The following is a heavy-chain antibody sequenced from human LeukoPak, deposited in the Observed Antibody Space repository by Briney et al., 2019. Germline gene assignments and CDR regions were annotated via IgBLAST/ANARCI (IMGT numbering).Heavy chain of an antibody. J-gene: IGHJ6*03. V-gene: IGHV3-33*01. CDR1: GFTFSSYG. D-gene: IGHD2-15*01. Sequence: GGSLRLSCTASGFTFSSYGMHWVRQAPGKGLEWVAVIWCDGSNQQYADSVKGRFTISRDNSGNTVFLQMNSLRAEDTAVYYCARELGGYYYYCMDVWGKGTTVTVSS. CDR2: IWCDGSNQ. CDR3: ARELGGYYYYCMDV.